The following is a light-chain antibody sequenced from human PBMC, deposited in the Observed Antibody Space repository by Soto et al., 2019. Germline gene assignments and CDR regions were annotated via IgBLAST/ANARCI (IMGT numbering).Light chain of an antibody. CDR2: SAS. Sequence: EIGLTQSPATLSLSPGERATLSCRASQRVRNDLVWYHQKPGQAPRVLIYSASNRAPGIPARFSGSGSGTDFTLNISSLEPEDFAVYYCPQRTNWPPTFGGGTKVQIK. CDR1: QRVRND. CDR3: PQRTNWPPT. V-gene: IGKV3-11*01. J-gene: IGKJ4*01.